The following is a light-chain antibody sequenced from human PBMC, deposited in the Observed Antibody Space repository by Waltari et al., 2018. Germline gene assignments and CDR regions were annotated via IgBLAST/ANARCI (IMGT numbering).Light chain of an antibody. CDR1: QGVSNF. CDR3: QQANSNPRT. CDR2: YAN. J-gene: IGKJ1*01. Sequence: DIQMSQSPSSLSASIGDRVTITCRASQGVSNFLNWYQQLPGKAPTLLISYANILATGVPSRFSGGGSGTDFTLTITSLQPEDFATYYCQQANSNPRTFGQGTRVEIK. V-gene: IGKV1-39*01.